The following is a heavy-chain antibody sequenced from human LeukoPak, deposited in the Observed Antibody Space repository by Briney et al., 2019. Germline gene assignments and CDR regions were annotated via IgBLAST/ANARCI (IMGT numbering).Heavy chain of an antibody. CDR2: IKSDGSST. V-gene: IGHV3-74*01. CDR3: ARGGSSSWYWFDP. CDR1: GFTFSSYR. D-gene: IGHD6-13*01. J-gene: IGHJ5*02. Sequence: PGGSLRLSCAGSGFTFSSYRMHWVRQAPGKGLVWVSRIKSDGSSTSYAGFVKGRFTISRDNAKNTLYLQMNSLRGEDTAVYYCARGGSSSWYWFDPWGQGTLVTVSS.